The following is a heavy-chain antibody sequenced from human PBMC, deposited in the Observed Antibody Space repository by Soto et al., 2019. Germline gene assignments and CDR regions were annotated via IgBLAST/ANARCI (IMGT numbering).Heavy chain of an antibody. J-gene: IGHJ6*02. Sequence: QVPLQESGPGLVKPSQTLSLTCNVSGGSIIGGRYYWNWIRQHPGRGLEWIGNIYDNGITYYNPSLKSRVIISEDTSKNQCPLRLSSVTAADTAVYYCTRDRGCGMDVWGQGTTVTVSS. CDR3: TRDRGCGMDV. V-gene: IGHV4-31*03. CDR1: GGSIIGGRYY. CDR2: IYDNGIT.